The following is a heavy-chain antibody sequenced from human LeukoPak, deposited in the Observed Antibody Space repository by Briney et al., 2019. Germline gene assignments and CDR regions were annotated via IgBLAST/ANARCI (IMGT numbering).Heavy chain of an antibody. CDR1: GFTFSNFA. CDR2: IKGDASEK. Sequence: GGSLRLSCAASGFTFSNFAMHWVRQAPGKGLECVAHIKGDASEKYYLDSVKGRFTISRDNAKNSLYLQMNSLRAEDTAVYYCARQAGVTWGQGTLVTVSS. D-gene: IGHD6-19*01. CDR3: ARQAGVT. V-gene: IGHV3-7*01. J-gene: IGHJ5*02.